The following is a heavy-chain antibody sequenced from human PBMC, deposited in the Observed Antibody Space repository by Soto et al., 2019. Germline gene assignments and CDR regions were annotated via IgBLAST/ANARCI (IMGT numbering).Heavy chain of an antibody. J-gene: IGHJ4*02. D-gene: IGHD4-17*01. CDR3: ARAHYGDYASLGY. V-gene: IGHV4-30-2*01. Sequence: SLTCAVSGGSISSGGYSWSWIRQPPGKGLEWIGYIYHSGSTYYNPSLKSRVTISVDRSKNQFSLKLSSVTAADTAVYYCARAHYGDYASLGYWGQGTLVTVSS. CDR2: IYHSGST. CDR1: GGSISSGGYS.